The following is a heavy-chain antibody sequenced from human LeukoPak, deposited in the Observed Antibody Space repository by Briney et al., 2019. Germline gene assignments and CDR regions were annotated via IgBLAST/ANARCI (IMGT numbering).Heavy chain of an antibody. V-gene: IGHV1-18*01. CDR3: ARDPYHRLGPPLDL. CDR2: ISTSNGDT. Sequence: ASVKVSCKASGYTFFSSDITWVRQAPGQGLEWIGRISTSNGDTNYAAKLQGRVTITTDTSTSTVSMELGSLTFDDTAVYFCARDPYHRLGPPLDLWGQGTLVTVSS. D-gene: IGHD1-14*01. J-gene: IGHJ5*02. CDR1: GYTFFSSD.